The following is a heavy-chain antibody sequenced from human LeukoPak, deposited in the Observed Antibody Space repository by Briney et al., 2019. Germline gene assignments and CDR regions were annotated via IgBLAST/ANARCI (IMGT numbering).Heavy chain of an antibody. CDR2: ISAYNGNT. J-gene: IGHJ4*02. Sequence: ASVKVSCKASGYTFTSYGISWVRQAPGQGLEWMGWISAYNGNTNYAQKLQGRVTMTTDTSTSTAYMELRSLRSDDTAVYYCARVVLRFLVWGGSPLDYWGQGTLSPSPQ. CDR3: ARVVLRFLVWGGSPLDY. CDR1: GYTFTSYG. D-gene: IGHD3-3*01. V-gene: IGHV1-18*01.